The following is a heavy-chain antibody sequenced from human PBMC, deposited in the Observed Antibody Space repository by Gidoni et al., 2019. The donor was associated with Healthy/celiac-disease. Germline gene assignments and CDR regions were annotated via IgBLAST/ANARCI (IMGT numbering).Heavy chain of an antibody. Sequence: QVQLVESGGGVVQPGRSLRLSCAASGFPFSSYGMHWVRQAPGKGLEWVAVRWYDGSNKYYADSVKGRFTISRDNSKNTLYLQMNSLRAEDTAVYYCARDPELEPRVYYYYGMDVWGQGTTVTVSS. D-gene: IGHD1-1*01. CDR3: ARDPELEPRVYYYYGMDV. CDR2: RWYDGSNK. CDR1: GFPFSSYG. V-gene: IGHV3-33*01. J-gene: IGHJ6*02.